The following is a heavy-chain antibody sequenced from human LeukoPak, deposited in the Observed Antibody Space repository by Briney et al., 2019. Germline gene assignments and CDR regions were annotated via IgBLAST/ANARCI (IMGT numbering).Heavy chain of an antibody. CDR2: LSADGSHK. CDR3: AKGGVSDRGSWYGDYFDY. CDR1: GFNFSSYG. J-gene: IGHJ4*02. V-gene: IGHV3-30*18. D-gene: IGHD6-13*01. Sequence: GGALRLSCEASGFNFSSYGMHWLRQAPGKGLEWVAVLSADGSHKQFADSVKDRFAISRDNSKKTLYLKMNGLRAEDTAVYYCAKGGVSDRGSWYGDYFDYWGQGTLVTVSS.